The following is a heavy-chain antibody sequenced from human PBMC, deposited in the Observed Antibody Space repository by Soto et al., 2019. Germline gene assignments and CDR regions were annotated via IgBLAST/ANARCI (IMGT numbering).Heavy chain of an antibody. J-gene: IGHJ4*02. V-gene: IGHV3-7*01. CDR2: IKQDGSEK. Sequence: EVQLVESGGGLVQPGGSLRLSCAASGFTFSSYWMSWVRQAPGKGLEWVANIKQDGSEKYYVDSVKGRFTISRDNAKNSLYLQMNSLRAEDTAVYYCARDEESHYYDSSGYYYERPVGFDYWGQGTLVTVSS. CDR1: GFTFSSYW. D-gene: IGHD3-22*01. CDR3: ARDEESHYYDSSGYYYERPVGFDY.